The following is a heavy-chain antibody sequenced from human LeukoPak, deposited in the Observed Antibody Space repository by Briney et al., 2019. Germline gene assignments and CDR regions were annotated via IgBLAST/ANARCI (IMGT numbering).Heavy chain of an antibody. Sequence: ASVKVSCKASGYTFTSYGISWVRQAPGQGLEWMGWISAYNGNTNYARKLQGRVTMTTDTSTSTAYIELRSLRSDDTAVYYCARGRVTTVTTHFDYWGQGTLVTVSS. CDR1: GYTFTSYG. J-gene: IGHJ4*02. CDR3: ARGRVTTVTTHFDY. V-gene: IGHV1-18*01. CDR2: ISAYNGNT. D-gene: IGHD4-17*01.